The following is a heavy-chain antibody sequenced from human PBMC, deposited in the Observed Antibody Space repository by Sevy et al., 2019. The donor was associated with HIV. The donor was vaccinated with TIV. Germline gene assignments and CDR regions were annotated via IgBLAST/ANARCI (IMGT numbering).Heavy chain of an antibody. V-gene: IGHV3-48*01. CDR3: ARDLLGPGGWFDP. CDR2: ISSSSITI. CDR1: GFTFNIYS. Sequence: GGSLRLSCAASGFTFNIYSMSWVRQAPGKGLEWVSYISSSSITIYYADSVKGRFTISRDNAKNSLYLQMNSLRAEDTAAYYCARDLLGPGGWFDPWGQGTLVTVSS. D-gene: IGHD3-10*01. J-gene: IGHJ5*02.